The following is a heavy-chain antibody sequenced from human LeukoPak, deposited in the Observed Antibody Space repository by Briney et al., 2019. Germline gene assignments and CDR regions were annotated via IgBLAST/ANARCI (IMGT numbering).Heavy chain of an antibody. CDR2: IYYSGST. CDR3: ARAYMLLWFGELFRGYFDY. Sequence: SSETLSLTCTVSGGSISSSSYYWGWIRQPPGKGLEWIGSIYYSGSTYYNPSLKSRVTISVDTSKNQFSLKLSSVTAADTAVYYCARAYMLLWFGELFRGYFDYWGQGTLVTVSS. J-gene: IGHJ4*02. V-gene: IGHV4-39*01. CDR1: GGSISSSSYY. D-gene: IGHD3-10*01.